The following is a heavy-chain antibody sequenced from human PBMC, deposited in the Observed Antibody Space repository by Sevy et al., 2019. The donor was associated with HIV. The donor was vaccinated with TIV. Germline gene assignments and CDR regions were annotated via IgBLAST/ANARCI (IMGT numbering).Heavy chain of an antibody. V-gene: IGHV3-48*02. J-gene: IGHJ4*02. Sequence: GGSLRLSCAASGFTFSSYSMNWVRQAPGKGLEWVSYISSISSTRYYADSVKGRFTLSRDIAKNSLYLQMNGLRDEGTAVYYYARATYYYDSSGYSGFDYWGQGTLVTVSS. CDR1: GFTFSSYS. D-gene: IGHD3-22*01. CDR2: ISSISSTR. CDR3: ARATYYYDSSGYSGFDY.